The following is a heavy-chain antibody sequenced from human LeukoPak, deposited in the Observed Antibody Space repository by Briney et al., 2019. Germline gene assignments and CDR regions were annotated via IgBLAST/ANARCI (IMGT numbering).Heavy chain of an antibody. J-gene: IGHJ4*02. CDR1: GFTFSAYA. Sequence: GGSLRLSCAASGFTFSAYAMCWVRQAPGKGLEWVSAISGSGGSTYYADSVKGRFTISRDNSKNTLYLQMNSLRADDTAAFFCAREAPSGRYLDYWGQGTLVPVSS. CDR3: AREAPSGRYLDY. V-gene: IGHV3-23*01. D-gene: IGHD3-9*01. CDR2: ISGSGGST.